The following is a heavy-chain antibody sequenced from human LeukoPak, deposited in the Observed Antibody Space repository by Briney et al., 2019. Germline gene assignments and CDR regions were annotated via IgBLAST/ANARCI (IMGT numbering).Heavy chain of an antibody. V-gene: IGHV3-21*06. CDR1: GFTFSNTN. J-gene: IGHJ4*02. D-gene: IGHD3-9*01. Sequence: GGSLRLSCAASGFTFSNTNMNWVRQAPGKGLKWVSFISASSNYIYYADSVKGRFTISRDNAQNSLYLQMNSLRAEDTAVYYCARDGSYYDILTGYYSIDYWGQGTLVTVSS. CDR3: ARDGSYYDILTGYYSIDY. CDR2: ISASSNYI.